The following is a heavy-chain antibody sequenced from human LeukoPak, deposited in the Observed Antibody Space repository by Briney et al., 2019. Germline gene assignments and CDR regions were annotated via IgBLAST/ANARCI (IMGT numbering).Heavy chain of an antibody. J-gene: IGHJ4*02. CDR2: IYYSGST. Sequence: SETLSLTCTVSGGSIRSSSYYWGWIRQPPGKGLEWIGTIYYSGSTSYNPSLKSRVTISVDTSKNQFSLKLTSVTAADTAVYYCARQTGSGLFILPGGQGTLVTVSS. D-gene: IGHD3/OR15-3a*01. CDR1: GGSIRSSSYY. CDR3: ARQTGSGLFILP. V-gene: IGHV4-39*01.